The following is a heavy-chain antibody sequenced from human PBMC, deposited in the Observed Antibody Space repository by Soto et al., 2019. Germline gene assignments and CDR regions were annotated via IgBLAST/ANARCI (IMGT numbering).Heavy chain of an antibody. J-gene: IGHJ5*02. CDR3: VKDLGINWFDP. V-gene: IGHV3-64D*06. Sequence: PVGSLRLSCSASGFTLSSYAMHWVRQAPGKGLEYASAISSNGGSTYYADSVKGRFTISRDNSKNTLYLQMSSLRAEDTAVYYCVKDLGINWFDPWGQGTLVTVSS. CDR2: ISSNGGST. CDR1: GFTLSSYA.